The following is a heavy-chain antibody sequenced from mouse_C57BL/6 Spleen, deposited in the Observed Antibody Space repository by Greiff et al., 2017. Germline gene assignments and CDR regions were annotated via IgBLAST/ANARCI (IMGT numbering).Heavy chain of an antibody. J-gene: IGHJ4*01. Sequence: VQLQQPGAELVRPGSSVKLSCKASGYTFTSYWMDWVKQRPGQGLEWIGNIYPSDSETHYNQKFKDKATLTVDKSSSTAYMQLSSLTSEDSAVYYCAGGPPGAMDYWGQGTSVTVSS. CDR1: GYTFTSYW. D-gene: IGHD6-1*01. CDR3: AGGPPGAMDY. CDR2: IYPSDSET. V-gene: IGHV1-61*01.